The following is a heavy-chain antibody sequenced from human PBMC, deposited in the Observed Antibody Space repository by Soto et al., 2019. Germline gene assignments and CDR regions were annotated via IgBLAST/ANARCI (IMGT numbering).Heavy chain of an antibody. J-gene: IGHJ6*02. CDR2: IWYDGSNK. CDR1: GFTFSSYG. V-gene: IGHV3-33*01. D-gene: IGHD3-22*01. Sequence: GGSLRLSCAASGFTFSSYGMHWVRQAPGKGVEWVAVIWYDGSNKYYADSVKGRFTISRDNSKNTLYLQMNSLRAEDTAVYYCARGYYYDSSGYYYAVYYYYYGMDVWGQGTTVTVSS. CDR3: ARGYYYDSSGYYYAVYYYYYGMDV.